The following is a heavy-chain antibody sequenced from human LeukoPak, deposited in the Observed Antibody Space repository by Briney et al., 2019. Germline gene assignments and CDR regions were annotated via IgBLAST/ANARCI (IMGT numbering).Heavy chain of an antibody. CDR2: INHSGST. D-gene: IGHD6-13*01. CDR3: ARGRLRKYSSSWFFQH. V-gene: IGHV4-34*01. CDR1: GGSFSGYY. J-gene: IGHJ1*01. Sequence: SETLSLTCAVYGGSFSGYYWSWIRQPPGKGLEWIGEINHSGSTNYNPSLKSRVTISVDTSKNQFSLKLSSVTAADTAVYYCARGRLRKYSSSWFFQHGGQGTLVTVSS.